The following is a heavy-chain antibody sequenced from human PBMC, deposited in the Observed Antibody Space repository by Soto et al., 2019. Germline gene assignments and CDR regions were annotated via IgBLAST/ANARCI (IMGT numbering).Heavy chain of an antibody. CDR3: ARRGSGVTRGLHY. CDR2: INNDGSST. D-gene: IGHD2-15*01. V-gene: IGHV3-74*01. J-gene: IGHJ4*02. CDR1: GFTFSSYW. Sequence: EVQLVESGGGLVQPGGSLRLSCAASGFTFSSYWMHWVRQAPGKGLVWISRINNDGSSTSYVDSVQGRFTISRDNGKSTLFLQMNSLRGESTAVYYCARRGSGVTRGLHYWGEGTLVTVSS.